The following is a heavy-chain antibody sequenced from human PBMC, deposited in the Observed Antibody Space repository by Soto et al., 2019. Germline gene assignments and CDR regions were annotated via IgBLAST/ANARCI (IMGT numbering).Heavy chain of an antibody. CDR2: INVGNGNA. CDR1: GYTYTEYP. D-gene: IGHD2-15*01. Sequence: QVQLVQSGAEVKKPGASVKVSCKTSGYTYTEYPIHWVRQAPGQGLEWMGWINVGNGNAKYSQKFQGRVTMTRDTAAVKVYMELRSLGSEDRAVYYCTGRSERGYWGQGTLVTVAS. J-gene: IGHJ4*02. CDR3: TGRSERGY. V-gene: IGHV1-3*01.